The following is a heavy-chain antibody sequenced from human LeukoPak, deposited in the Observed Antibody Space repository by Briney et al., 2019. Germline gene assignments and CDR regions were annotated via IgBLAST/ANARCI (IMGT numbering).Heavy chain of an antibody. D-gene: IGHD6-13*01. CDR3: ARGYSSSWYYFDY. J-gene: IGHJ4*02. V-gene: IGHV4-31*03. CDR2: IYYSGST. Sequence: SQTLSLTCTVSGGSISSGGYYWSWIRQHPGKGLERIGYIYYSGSTYYNPSLKSRVTISVDTSKNQFSLKLSSVTAADTAVYYCARGYSSSWYYFDYWGQGTLVTVSS. CDR1: GGSISSGGYY.